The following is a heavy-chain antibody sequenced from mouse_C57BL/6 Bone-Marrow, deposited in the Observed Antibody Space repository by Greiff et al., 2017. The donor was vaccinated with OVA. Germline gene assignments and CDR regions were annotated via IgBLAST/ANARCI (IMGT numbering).Heavy chain of an antibody. V-gene: IGHV1-55*01. D-gene: IGHD2-5*01. J-gene: IGHJ2*01. CDR1: GYTFTSYW. CDR3: ARDYSILYYFDY. CDR2: IYPGSGSP. Sequence: VQLQQPGAELVKPGASVKMSCKASGYTFTSYWITWVKQRPGQGLEWIGDIYPGSGSPNYNEKFKSKATLTVDTSSSTAYMQLSSLTSEYSAVYYCARDYSILYYFDYWGQGTTLTVSS.